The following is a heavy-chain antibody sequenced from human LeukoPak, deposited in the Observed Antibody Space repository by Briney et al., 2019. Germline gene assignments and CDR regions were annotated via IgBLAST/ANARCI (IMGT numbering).Heavy chain of an antibody. D-gene: IGHD3-10*01. CDR3: RDVGESPDEDPFDY. V-gene: IGHV4-39*07. CDR1: GGSISSSSYY. Sequence: SETLSLTCTVSGGSISSSSYYWGWIRQPPGKGLEWIGSIYYSGSTYYNPSLKSRVTISVDTSKNQFSLKLSSVTAADTAVYYCRDVGESPDEDPFDYWGQGTLVTVSS. J-gene: IGHJ4*02. CDR2: IYYSGST.